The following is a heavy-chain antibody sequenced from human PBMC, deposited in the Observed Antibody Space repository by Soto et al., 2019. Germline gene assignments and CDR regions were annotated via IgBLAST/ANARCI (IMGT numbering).Heavy chain of an antibody. J-gene: IGHJ4*02. CDR3: ARHGWIWVGATTFRGSIDY. D-gene: IGHD1-26*01. V-gene: IGHV5-51*01. CDR1: GYSFTSYW. Sequence: PGESLKISCKGSGYSFTSYWIGWVRQMPGKGLEWMGIIYPGDSDTRYSPSFQGQVTISADKSISTAYLQWSSLKASDTAMYYCARHGWIWVGATTFRGSIDYWGQGTLVTVSS. CDR2: IYPGDSDT.